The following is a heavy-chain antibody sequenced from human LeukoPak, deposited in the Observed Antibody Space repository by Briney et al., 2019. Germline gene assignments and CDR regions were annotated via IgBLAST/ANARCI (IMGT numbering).Heavy chain of an antibody. CDR2: IYYSGST. CDR1: GGSFSGYY. V-gene: IGHV4-59*08. D-gene: IGHD6-19*01. CDR3: ASSRAGRWGFDP. Sequence: SETLSLTCAVYGGSFSGYYWSWIRQPPGKGLEWIGYIYYSGSTNYNPSLKSRVTISVDTSKNQFSLKLSSVTAADTAVYYCASSRAGRWGFDPWGQGTLVTVSS. J-gene: IGHJ5*02.